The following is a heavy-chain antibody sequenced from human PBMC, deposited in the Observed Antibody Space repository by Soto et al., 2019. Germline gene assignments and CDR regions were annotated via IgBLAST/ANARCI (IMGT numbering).Heavy chain of an antibody. CDR1: GYTFTSYD. D-gene: IGHD2-15*01. CDR2: MNPNSGNT. J-gene: IGHJ5*02. V-gene: IGHV1-8*01. CDR3: ARALDIVVVAATVWFDP. Sequence: QVQLVQSGAEVKKPGASVKVSCKASGYTFTSYDINWVRQATGQGLEWMGWMNPNSGNTGYAQKFQGRVTMTRNTSISKAYIELRSLRSEDTAVYYCARALDIVVVAATVWFDPWGQGTLVTVSS.